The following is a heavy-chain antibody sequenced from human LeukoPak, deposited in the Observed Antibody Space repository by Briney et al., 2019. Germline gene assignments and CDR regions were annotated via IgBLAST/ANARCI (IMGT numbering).Heavy chain of an antibody. Sequence: SETLSITCAVYGGSFSGYYWSWIRQPPGKGLEWIGEINHSGSTNYNPSLKSRVTISVDTSKNQFSLKLSSVTAADTAVYYCARVIKSFDYWGQGTLVTVSS. J-gene: IGHJ4*02. V-gene: IGHV4-34*01. CDR2: INHSGST. CDR3: ARVIKSFDY. CDR1: GGSFSGYY.